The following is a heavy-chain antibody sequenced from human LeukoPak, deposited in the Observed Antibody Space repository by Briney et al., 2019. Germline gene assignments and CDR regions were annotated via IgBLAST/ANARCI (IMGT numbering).Heavy chain of an antibody. D-gene: IGHD1-26*01. CDR3: AREIVVGASDY. CDR1: GFTFSSYA. V-gene: IGHV3-30-3*01. Sequence: GRSLRLSCAASGFTFSSYAMHWVRQAPGKGLEWVAVISYDGSNKYYADSVKGLFTISRDNSKNTLYLQMNSLRAEDTAVYYCAREIVVGASDYWGPGTLVTVSS. J-gene: IGHJ4*02. CDR2: ISYDGSNK.